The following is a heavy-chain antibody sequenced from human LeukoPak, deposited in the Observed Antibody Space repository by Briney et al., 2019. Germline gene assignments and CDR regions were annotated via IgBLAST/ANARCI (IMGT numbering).Heavy chain of an antibody. Sequence: GGSLRLSCATSGFTFSNYWMSWVRQAPGKGLEWVANINQDGSEKYYVDSVRGRFTISRDNAENSLYLQMNSLRAEDTAVYYCARTWMYSNYFRGQGTLVTVSS. V-gene: IGHV3-7*03. CDR1: GFTFSNYW. J-gene: IGHJ4*02. CDR2: INQDGSEK. D-gene: IGHD4-11*01. CDR3: ARTWMYSNYF.